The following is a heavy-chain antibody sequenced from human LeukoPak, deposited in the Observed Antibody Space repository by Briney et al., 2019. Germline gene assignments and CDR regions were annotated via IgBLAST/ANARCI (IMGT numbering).Heavy chain of an antibody. Sequence: ASVKVSCKASGYTFTGYYMHWVRQAPGQGLEWMGGIIPIFGTANYAQKFQGRVTITADKSTSTAYMELSSLRSEDTAVYYCARETTVTRGGFDYWGQGTLVTVSS. CDR1: GYTFTGYY. CDR3: ARETTVTRGGFDY. J-gene: IGHJ4*02. V-gene: IGHV1-69*06. D-gene: IGHD4-17*01. CDR2: IIPIFGTA.